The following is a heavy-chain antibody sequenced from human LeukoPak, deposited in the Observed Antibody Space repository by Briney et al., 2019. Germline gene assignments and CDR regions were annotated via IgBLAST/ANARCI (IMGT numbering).Heavy chain of an antibody. V-gene: IGHV3-48*02. CDR3: ARDRGFGTSVFYSDY. J-gene: IGHJ4*02. CDR2: ISSGGSTI. D-gene: IGHD3-10*01. Sequence: GGSLRLSCAASGFSFSSYWMHWVRQAPGKGLEWVSYISSGGSTIYYADSVKGRFTISRDNAKNSLYLQMNSLRDEDTAVYYCARDRGFGTSVFYSDYWGQGALVTVSS. CDR1: GFSFSSYW.